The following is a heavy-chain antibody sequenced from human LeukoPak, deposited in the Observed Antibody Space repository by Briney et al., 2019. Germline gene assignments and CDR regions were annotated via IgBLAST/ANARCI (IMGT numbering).Heavy chain of an antibody. Sequence: SETLSLTCTVSGYSISSGNYWNWIRQPPGKGLEWIGSIYHSGSTYYNPSLKSRVTISVDTSKNQFSLKLSSVTAADTAVYYCARGASTFPFDYWGQGTLVTVSS. CDR3: ARGASTFPFDY. D-gene: IGHD3-16*01. CDR2: IYHSGST. V-gene: IGHV4-38-2*02. CDR1: GYSISSGNY. J-gene: IGHJ4*02.